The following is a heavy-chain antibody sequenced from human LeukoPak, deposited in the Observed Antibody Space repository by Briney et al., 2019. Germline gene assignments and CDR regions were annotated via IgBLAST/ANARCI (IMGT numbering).Heavy chain of an antibody. V-gene: IGHV4-59*01. CDR2: IYYSGST. CDR1: GGSISSYY. CDR3: ARVAVATRLGYFDY. J-gene: IGHJ4*02. Sequence: SETLSLTCTVSGGSISSYYWSWIRQPPGKGLEWIGYIYYSGSTNYNPSLKSRVTISVDTSKNQFSLKLSSVTAADTAVYYCARVAVATRLGYFDYWGQGTLVTVSS. D-gene: IGHD5-12*01.